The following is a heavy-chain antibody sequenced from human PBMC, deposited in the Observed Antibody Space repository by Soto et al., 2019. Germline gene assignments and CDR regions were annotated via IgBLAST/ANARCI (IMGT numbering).Heavy chain of an antibody. V-gene: IGHV3-21*01. J-gene: IGHJ4*02. CDR3: AGTYGSADY. CDR1: GFSLTDYY. Sequence: EVQLVESGGGLVKPGGSLRLSCTASGFSLTDYYMNWVRQAPGKGLEWVSSICSTGDFTSYTDSVKGRFTISRDNAKNSLYLQMISLRGEDTAVYYCAGTYGSADYWGQGTLVTVSS. D-gene: IGHD3-10*01. CDR2: ICSTGDFT.